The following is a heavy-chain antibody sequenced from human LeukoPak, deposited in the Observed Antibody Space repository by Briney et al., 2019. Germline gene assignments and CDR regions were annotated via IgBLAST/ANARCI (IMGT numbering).Heavy chain of an antibody. CDR1: GFSFSSYE. CDR3: ARDCCASGSHDS. J-gene: IGHJ4*02. Sequence: GGSLRLSCAASGFSFSSYEMNWVRQAPGKGLEWVSYISSSGSTIYYADSVKGRFTISRDNARNSLYLQMNDLRAEDTAVYYCARDCCASGSHDSWGQGTLVTVSS. V-gene: IGHV3-48*03. D-gene: IGHD3-10*01. CDR2: ISSSGSTI.